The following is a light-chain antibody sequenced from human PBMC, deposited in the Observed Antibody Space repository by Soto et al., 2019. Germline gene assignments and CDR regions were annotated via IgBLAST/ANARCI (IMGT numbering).Light chain of an antibody. CDR2: DAS. CDR3: QQFNSYPIT. J-gene: IGKJ5*01. V-gene: IGKV1-33*01. CDR1: QNINNY. Sequence: DMQMNNSPSSLSAYVGDRVTITCQASQNINNYLNWYQQKPGRAPKLLIYDASNLEAGVPSRFRGSGSGTDFTFTISRLQPEDIATYYCQQFNSYPITFGQGTRLEIK.